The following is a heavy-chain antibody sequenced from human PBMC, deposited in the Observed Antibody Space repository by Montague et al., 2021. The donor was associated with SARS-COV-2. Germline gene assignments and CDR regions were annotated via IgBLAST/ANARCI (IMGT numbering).Heavy chain of an antibody. V-gene: IGHV4-61*02. J-gene: IGHJ6*03. CDR2: LLTSGAN. Sequence: TLSLTCTVSGESITSKTHYWDWVRQPDGKGLEWIGRLLTSGANNFTLTLQSRLSIYTDRSKNELYLKLRSVTAADTDVYYCASDLTHFDFWRVHDGDKYYMDIWGKGTTVTVS. CDR1: GESITSKTHY. D-gene: IGHD3-3*01. CDR3: ASDLTHFDFWRVHDGDKYYMDI.